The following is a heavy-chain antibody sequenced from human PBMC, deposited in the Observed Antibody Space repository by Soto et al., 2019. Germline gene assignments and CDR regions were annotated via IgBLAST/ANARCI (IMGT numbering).Heavy chain of an antibody. J-gene: IGHJ4*02. CDR3: AREQYNWKI. CDR1: GDSIRSYY. CDR2: AFHTGNT. V-gene: IGHV4-59*01. D-gene: IGHD1-20*01. Sequence: PSETLSLTCSVSGDSIRSYYWTWIRQPPGKGLQWIGYAFHTGNTNYNPSLKSRVTISEDASKNQVSLRLTSATAADTAVYFCAREQYNWKIWGQGTLVTVSS.